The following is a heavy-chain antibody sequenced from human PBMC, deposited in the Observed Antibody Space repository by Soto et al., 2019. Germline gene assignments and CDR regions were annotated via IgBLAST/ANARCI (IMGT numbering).Heavy chain of an antibody. Sequence: SETLSLTCAVSGGSISSGGYSWSWIRQPPGKGLEWIGYIYHSGSTYYNPSLKSRVTISVDRSKNQFSPKLSSVTAADTAVYYCARDKADGSGSYSDAFDIWGQGTMVTVSS. CDR2: IYHSGST. D-gene: IGHD3-10*01. CDR1: GGSISSGGYS. V-gene: IGHV4-30-2*01. J-gene: IGHJ3*02. CDR3: ARDKADGSGSYSDAFDI.